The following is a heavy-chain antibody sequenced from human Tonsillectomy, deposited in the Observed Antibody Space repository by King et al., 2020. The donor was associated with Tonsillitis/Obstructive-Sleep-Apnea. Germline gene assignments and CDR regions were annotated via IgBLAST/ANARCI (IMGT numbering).Heavy chain of an antibody. J-gene: IGHJ5*02. D-gene: IGHD1-26*01. CDR2: ISGFNGNT. Sequence: QLVQSGAEVKKPGASVKVSCKASGYIFNSYGISWVRQAPGQGLEWMGWISGFNGNTEYAQKLQGRVTMTTDTSTSTAYMELRSLRSDDTAVNYCVRPRGVGPSSNWFDPWGQGTLVTVSS. CDR3: VRPRGVGPSSNWFDP. CDR1: GYIFNSYG. V-gene: IGHV1-18*01.